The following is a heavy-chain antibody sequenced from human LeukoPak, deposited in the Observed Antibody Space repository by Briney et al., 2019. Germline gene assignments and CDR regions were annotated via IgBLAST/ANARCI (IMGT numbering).Heavy chain of an antibody. CDR2: INPNSGGT. CDR3: ARDLDSSGWYYFDY. CDR1: GYTFTGYY. J-gene: IGHJ4*02. V-gene: IGHV1-2*02. Sequence: ASVKVSCKASGYTFTGYYMHWVRQAPGQGLEWMGWINPNSGGTNYAQKLQGRVTMTRDTSISTAYMELSRLRSDDTAVYYCARDLDSSGWYYFDYWGQGTLATVSS. D-gene: IGHD6-19*01.